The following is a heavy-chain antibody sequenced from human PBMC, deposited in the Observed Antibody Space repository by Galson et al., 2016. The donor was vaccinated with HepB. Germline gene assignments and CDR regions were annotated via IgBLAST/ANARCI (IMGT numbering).Heavy chain of an antibody. CDR3: SRGTVASMIRYDY. Sequence: SLRLSCATSGFTFGDYDMTWFRQAPGKGLEWVDFIRGKPYSGTTEYAASVKGRLTISRDDSKSIAYLQMNSLKTEDTALYYCSRGTVASMIRYDYWGQGTLVTVSS. CDR1: GFTFGDYD. CDR2: IRGKPYSGTT. J-gene: IGHJ4*02. D-gene: IGHD4-17*01. V-gene: IGHV3-49*03.